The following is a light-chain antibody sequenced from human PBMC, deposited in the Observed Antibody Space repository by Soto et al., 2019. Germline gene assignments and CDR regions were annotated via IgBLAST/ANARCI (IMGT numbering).Light chain of an antibody. V-gene: IGKV1-5*03. Sequence: DIQMTQSPSTLSASVGDRVTIACRASQSISNRLAWYQQRPGKAPKLLIYKASNLESGVPSGFSGSGSGTEFTLTITSVQPDDFATYYCQQYSDYSAHGLTFGGGTKVDIK. J-gene: IGKJ4*01. CDR1: QSISNR. CDR3: QQYSDYSAHGLT. CDR2: KAS.